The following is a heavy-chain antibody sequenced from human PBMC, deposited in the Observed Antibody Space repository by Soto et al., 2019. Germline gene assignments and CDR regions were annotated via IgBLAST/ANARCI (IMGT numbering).Heavy chain of an antibody. CDR2: MNPNNGNT. J-gene: IGHJ6*02. V-gene: IGHV1-8*01. CDR1: GYTFTSYC. Sequence: GASVKASSKASGYTFTSYCISWVRQATGQGLEWMGWMNPNNGNTGYAQKFQGRVTMTRNTSISTAYMELSSLRSEDTAVYYCSREVNFYGLDVWGQGTTVTVSS. CDR3: SREVNFYGLDV.